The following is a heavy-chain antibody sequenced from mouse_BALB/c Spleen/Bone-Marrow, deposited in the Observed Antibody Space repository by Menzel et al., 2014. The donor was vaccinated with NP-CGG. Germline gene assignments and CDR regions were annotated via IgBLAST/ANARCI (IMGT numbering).Heavy chain of an antibody. Sequence: VQLQQSGAELVKPGASVKLSCTASGFNIKDTYMHWVKQRPEQGLEWIGRIDPANGNTKYDPKFQGKAPLTADTSSNTAYLQLSSLTSEDTAVYYCARGYGGFAYWGQGTLVTVSA. J-gene: IGHJ3*01. CDR1: GFNIKDTY. CDR3: ARGYGGFAY. CDR2: IDPANGNT. V-gene: IGHV14-3*02. D-gene: IGHD2-2*01.